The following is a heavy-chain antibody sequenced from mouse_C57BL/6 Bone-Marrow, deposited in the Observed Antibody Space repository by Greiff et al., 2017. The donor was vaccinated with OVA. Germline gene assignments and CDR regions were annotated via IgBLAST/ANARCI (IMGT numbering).Heavy chain of an antibody. Sequence: QVQLQQSGPELVKPGASVKLSCKASGYTFTSYDINWVKQRPGQGLEWIGWIYPRDGSTKYNEKFKGKATLTVDTSSSTAYMELHSLTSEDSAVYFCARKATTVVATPYWYFDVWGTGTTVTVSS. CDR2: IYPRDGST. CDR3: ARKATTVVATPYWYFDV. CDR1: GYTFTSYD. V-gene: IGHV1-85*01. D-gene: IGHD1-1*01. J-gene: IGHJ1*03.